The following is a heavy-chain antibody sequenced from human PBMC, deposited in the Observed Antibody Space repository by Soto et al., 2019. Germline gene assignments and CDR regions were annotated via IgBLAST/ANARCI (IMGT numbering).Heavy chain of an antibody. Sequence: EVQLVESGGGLIQPGGSLRLSCAVSGFTVSNNYMSWVRQAPGKGLEGVSVIYSGGYTAYGDSVKGRFTISRDNSKNTLFLQRNSRGARPPGVYFCARHPGGGGYWGQGTLVTVSS. CDR2: IYSGGYT. J-gene: IGHJ4*02. V-gene: IGHV3-53*01. CDR3: ARHPGGGGY. CDR1: GFTVSNNY. D-gene: IGHD3-10*01.